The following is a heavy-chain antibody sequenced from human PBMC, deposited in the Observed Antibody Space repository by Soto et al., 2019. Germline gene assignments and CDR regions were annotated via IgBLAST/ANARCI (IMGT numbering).Heavy chain of an antibody. CDR1: GFTFSSYD. Sequence: QVQLVESGGGVVQPGRSLRLSCAASGFTFSSYDMHWVRQAPGKGLEWVGTISFDGTNEYYADSVKGRITMSRDNSKNTLYLQMNSLRGEDTAMYYCAKGIPDTAAFEVWGQGTMVTVSS. V-gene: IGHV3-30*18. CDR2: ISFDGTNE. CDR3: AKGIPDTAAFEV. D-gene: IGHD2-21*01. J-gene: IGHJ3*01.